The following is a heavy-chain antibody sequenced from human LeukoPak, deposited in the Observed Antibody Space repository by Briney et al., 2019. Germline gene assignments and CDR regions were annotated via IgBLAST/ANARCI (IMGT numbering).Heavy chain of an antibody. Sequence: PGGSLRLSCAASGFTFNSYAMRWVRQAPGKRLEWVSAISGSGGSTYYADSVKGRFTISRDNSKNTLYLQMNSLRAEDTAVYYCAKGSNYYGSGPFDPWGQGTLVTVSS. J-gene: IGHJ5*02. CDR3: AKGSNYYGSGPFDP. CDR1: GFTFNSYA. V-gene: IGHV3-23*01. D-gene: IGHD3-10*01. CDR2: ISGSGGST.